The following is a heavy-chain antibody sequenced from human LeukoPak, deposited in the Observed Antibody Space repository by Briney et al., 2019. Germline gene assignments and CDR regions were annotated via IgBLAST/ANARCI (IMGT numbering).Heavy chain of an antibody. CDR3: ARGSSGWYGGNWFDP. V-gene: IGHV4-31*03. D-gene: IGHD6-19*01. Sequence: PSETLSLTGIFSGGPISGGGYSWSWIGQPPGKALGWIGYIYYSGSTYYNPSLKSRVTISVDTSKNQFSLKLSSVTAADTAVYYCARGSSGWYGGNWFDPWGQGTLVTVSS. CDR2: IYYSGST. J-gene: IGHJ5*02. CDR1: GGPISGGGYS.